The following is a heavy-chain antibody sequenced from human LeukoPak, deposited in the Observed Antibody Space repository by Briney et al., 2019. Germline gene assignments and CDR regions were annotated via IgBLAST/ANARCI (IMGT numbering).Heavy chain of an antibody. CDR3: ARGSFGGYDSSGYSAYDY. CDR1: GFSFSDYS. Sequence: GGSLRLSCAASGFSFSDYSMNWVRQAPGKGLEWVSFISSYSTYIYYADSLKGRFTISRDNAKNSLYLQMNSLRTEDTAVYYCARGSFGGYDSSGYSAYDYWGQGTLVTVSS. CDR2: ISSYSTYI. V-gene: IGHV3-21*01. D-gene: IGHD3-22*01. J-gene: IGHJ4*02.